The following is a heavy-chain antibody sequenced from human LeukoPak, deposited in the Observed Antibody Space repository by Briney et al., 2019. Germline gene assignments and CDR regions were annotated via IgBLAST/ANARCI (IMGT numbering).Heavy chain of an antibody. CDR3: ARDDDSSYYFDY. V-gene: IGHV1-18*01. J-gene: IGHJ4*02. CDR2: ISAYNGNT. Sequence: ASVKVSCKASGFTFTSYGISWGRQAPGQGLEWMGWISAYNGNTNYAQKLQGRVTMTTDTSTSTAYMELRSLRSDDTAVYYCARDDDSSYYFDYWGQGTLVTVSS. CDR1: GFTFTSYG. D-gene: IGHD6-13*01.